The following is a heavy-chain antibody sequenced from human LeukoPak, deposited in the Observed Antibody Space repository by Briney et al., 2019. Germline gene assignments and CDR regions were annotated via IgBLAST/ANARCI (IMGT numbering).Heavy chain of an antibody. CDR2: IYYSGST. D-gene: IGHD2-2*01. Sequence: PSETLSLTCTVSGGSISSYYWSWIRQPPGKGLEWIGYIYYSGSTNYNPSLKSRVTISVDTSKNQFSLKLSSVTAADTAVYYCARGVVVPAAKSLNWFDHWGQGTLVTVSS. CDR3: ARGVVVPAAKSLNWFDH. V-gene: IGHV4-59*01. CDR1: GGSISSYY. J-gene: IGHJ5*02.